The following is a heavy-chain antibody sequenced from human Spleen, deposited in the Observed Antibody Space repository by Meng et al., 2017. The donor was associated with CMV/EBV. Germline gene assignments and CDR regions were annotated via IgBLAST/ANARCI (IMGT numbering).Heavy chain of an antibody. CDR3: AHPDYYAPRFDY. V-gene: IGHV2-5*01. Sequence: SGPTLVNPTPTLTLTCTFSGFSLSTAEVGVGWIRQPPGKALEWLALIYWNEDKGYSPSLRSRPTITKDTFKNQVVLTMTGMDPVDTGTYYCAHPDYYAPRFDYWGQGTLVTVSS. CDR2: IYWNEDK. J-gene: IGHJ4*02. CDR1: GFSLSTAEVG. D-gene: IGHD3-10*01.